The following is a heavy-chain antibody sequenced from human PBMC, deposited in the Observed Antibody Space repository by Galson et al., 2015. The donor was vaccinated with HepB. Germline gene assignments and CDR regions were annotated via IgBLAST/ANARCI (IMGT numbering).Heavy chain of an antibody. CDR3: ARRKYQLLTPPRSPLAMDV. CDR1: GYTFTSYD. V-gene: IGHV1-8*01. Sequence: SVKVSCKASGYTFTSYDINWVRQATGQGLEWMGWMNPNSGNTGYAQKFQGRVTITADKSTSTAYMELSSLRSEDTAVYYCARRKYQLLTPPRSPLAMDVWGQGTTVTVSS. D-gene: IGHD2-2*01. CDR2: MNPNSGNT. J-gene: IGHJ6*02.